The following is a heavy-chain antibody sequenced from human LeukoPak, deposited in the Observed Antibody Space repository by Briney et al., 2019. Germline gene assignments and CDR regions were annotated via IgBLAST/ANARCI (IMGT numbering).Heavy chain of an antibody. V-gene: IGHV3-53*01. J-gene: IGHJ6*02. Sequence: GALRLSCAASGFTVSSNYMSWVRQAPGKGLEWVSVIYSGGSTYYADSVKGRFTISRDNSKNTLYLQMNSLRAEDTAVYYCARSIGSYYTMDVWGQGTTVTVSS. CDR1: GFTVSSNY. D-gene: IGHD3-22*01. CDR3: ARSIGSYYTMDV. CDR2: IYSGGST.